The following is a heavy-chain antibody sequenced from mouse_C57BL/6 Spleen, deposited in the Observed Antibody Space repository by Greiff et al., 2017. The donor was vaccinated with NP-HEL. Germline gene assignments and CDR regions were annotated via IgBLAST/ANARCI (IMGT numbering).Heavy chain of an antibody. Sequence: VQLQQSGAELVKPGASVKLSCTASGFNIKDYYMHWVKQRTEQGLEWIGRIDPEDGETKYAPKFPGKATITADTSSNTAYLQLSSLTSEDTAAYYCARTGAMDDWGQGTSVTVSS. V-gene: IGHV14-2*01. CDR1: GFNIKDYY. J-gene: IGHJ4*01. CDR3: ARTGAMDD. CDR2: IDPEDGET.